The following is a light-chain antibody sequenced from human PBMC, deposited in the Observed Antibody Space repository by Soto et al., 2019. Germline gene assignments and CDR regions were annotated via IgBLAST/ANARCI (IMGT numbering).Light chain of an antibody. J-gene: IGLJ3*02. V-gene: IGLV1-40*01. CDR2: GIT. CDR1: GSNIGAGYD. Sequence: QSVLTQPPSVSGAPGQRVTISCTGSGSNIGAGYDVHWYQQLPGTAPKLLIYGITNRLSGVPDRFSGSKSDTSASLAITGLQAEDEADYYCQSYDDSLSCSVFGGGTKLTVL. CDR3: QSYDDSLSCSV.